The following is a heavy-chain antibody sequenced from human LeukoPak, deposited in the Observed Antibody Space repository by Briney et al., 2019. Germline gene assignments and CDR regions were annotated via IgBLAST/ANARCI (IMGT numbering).Heavy chain of an antibody. D-gene: IGHD2-2*01. J-gene: IGHJ5*02. CDR1: GXSFSGYY. CDR3: ARVLSIVVVPGATFWFDP. V-gene: IGHV4-34*01. Sequence: SETLSLTCAVYGXSFSGYYWSWIRQPPGKGREWIGDVNQRRSTNYNPSLKSRVTISVDTSKNHFSLKRSSVTGADTAVYHCARVLSIVVVPGATFWFDPWGQGTLVTVSS. CDR2: VNQRRST.